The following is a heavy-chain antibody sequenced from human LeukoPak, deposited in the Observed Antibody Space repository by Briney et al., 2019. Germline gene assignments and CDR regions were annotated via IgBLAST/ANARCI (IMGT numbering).Heavy chain of an antibody. CDR3: ARDSGEVVVVPAAPFDL. V-gene: IGHV1-2*02. J-gene: IGHJ5*02. CDR1: GYTFTGYY. CDR2: INPNSGGT. Sequence: GASVKVSCKACGYTFTGYYMHWVRQAPGQGLEWMGWINPNSGGTNYAQEFQGRVTMTRDTSISTAYMELSSLRTDDTAVYYCARDSGEVVVVPAAPFDLWAQGTVVSVSS. D-gene: IGHD2-2*01.